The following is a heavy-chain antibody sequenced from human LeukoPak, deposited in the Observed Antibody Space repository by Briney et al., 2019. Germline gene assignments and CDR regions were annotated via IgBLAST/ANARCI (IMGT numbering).Heavy chain of an antibody. CDR2: ISGSGGST. CDR1: GFTFSSYS. J-gene: IGHJ4*02. V-gene: IGHV3-23*01. D-gene: IGHD3-3*01. Sequence: GASLRLSCAASGFTFSSYSMSWVRQAPGKGLEWVSSISGSGGSTYYADPVTGRFTIYSDNPKHTLYLPMHSLRDEDTAVYYCAKAGDFWSGYYRPPFDYWGQGTLVTVSS. CDR3: AKAGDFWSGYYRPPFDY.